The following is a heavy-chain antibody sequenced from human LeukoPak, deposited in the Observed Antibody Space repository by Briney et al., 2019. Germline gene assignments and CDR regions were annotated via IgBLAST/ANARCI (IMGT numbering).Heavy chain of an antibody. CDR2: IRSKAYGGTT. D-gene: IGHD5-18*01. V-gene: IGHV3-49*04. CDR1: GFTFSSYW. Sequence: GGSLRLSCAASGFTFSSYWMSWVRQAPGKGLEWVGFIRSKAYGGTTEYAASVKGRFTISRDDSKSIAYLQMNSLKTEDTAVYYCTRLRGYSMRPDSYWGQGTLVTVSS. CDR3: TRLRGYSMRPDSY. J-gene: IGHJ4*02.